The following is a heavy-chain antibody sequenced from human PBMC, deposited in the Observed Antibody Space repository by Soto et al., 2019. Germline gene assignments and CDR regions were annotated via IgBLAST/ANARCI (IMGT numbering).Heavy chain of an antibody. V-gene: IGHV1-2*04. J-gene: IGHJ6*02. CDR2: INPNSGGT. D-gene: IGHD4-17*01. Sequence: QVQLVQSGAEVKKPGASVKVSCKASGYTFTGYYMHWVRQAPGQGLEWMGWINPNSGGTNYAQKFKGWVTMTRDTSISAAYMELSRLRSDDTAVYYCARSNFGYGDYVPKDYYYYYGMDVWGQGTTVTVSS. CDR1: GYTFTGYY. CDR3: ARSNFGYGDYVPKDYYYYYGMDV.